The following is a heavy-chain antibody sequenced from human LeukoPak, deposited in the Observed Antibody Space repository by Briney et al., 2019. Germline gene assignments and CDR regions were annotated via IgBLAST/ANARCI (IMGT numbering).Heavy chain of an antibody. Sequence: GGSLRLSCAASGFTFSSYSMNWVRQAPGKGLEWFSSISSSSSYIYYADSVKGRFTISRDNAKNSLYLQMNSLRAEDTAVYYCARAGITMIVVVITNYFDYWGQGTLVTVSS. CDR1: GFTFSSYS. CDR2: ISSSSSYI. D-gene: IGHD3-22*01. CDR3: ARAGITMIVVVITNYFDY. J-gene: IGHJ4*02. V-gene: IGHV3-21*01.